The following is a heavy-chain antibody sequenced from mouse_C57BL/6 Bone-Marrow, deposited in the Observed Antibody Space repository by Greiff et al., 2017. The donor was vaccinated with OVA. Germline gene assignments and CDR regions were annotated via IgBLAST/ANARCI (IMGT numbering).Heavy chain of an antibody. CDR1: GFTFSSYA. V-gene: IGHV5-4*01. CDR3: ARDPFIRSMDY. Sequence: EVQLQESGGGLVKPGGSLKLSCAASGFTFSSYAMSWVRQTPEKRLEWVATISDGGSYTYYPDNVKGRFTISRDNAKNNLYLQMSHLKSEDTAMYYCARDPFIRSMDYWGQGTSVTVSS. CDR2: ISDGGSYT. J-gene: IGHJ4*01. D-gene: IGHD1-1*01.